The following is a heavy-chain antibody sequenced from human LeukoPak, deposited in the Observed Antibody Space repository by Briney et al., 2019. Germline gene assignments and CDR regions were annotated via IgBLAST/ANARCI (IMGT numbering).Heavy chain of an antibody. CDR2: INPNSGGT. D-gene: IGHD2-2*03. Sequence: ASVKVSCKASGYTFTSYYMHWVRQAPGQGLEWMGWINPNSGGTNYAQKFQGRVTMTRDTSISTAYMELSRLRSDDTAVYYCARGGYCSSTRNCYYYYYGMDVWGQGTTVTVSS. V-gene: IGHV1-2*02. CDR3: ARGGYCSSTRNCYYYYYGMDV. J-gene: IGHJ6*02. CDR1: GYTFTSYY.